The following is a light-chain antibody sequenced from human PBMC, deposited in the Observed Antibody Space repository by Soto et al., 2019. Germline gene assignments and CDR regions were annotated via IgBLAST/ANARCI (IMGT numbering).Light chain of an antibody. Sequence: EIVITHSPATLSVSPGERATLSCRASQSVSSNLAWYQQKPGQTPRVLIYGASTRATGIPARFSGSGSGTEFTLTISSLQSEDFAVYYCQQYNNWPPITFGQGTRLEIK. CDR2: GAS. CDR1: QSVSSN. V-gene: IGKV3-15*01. CDR3: QQYNNWPPIT. J-gene: IGKJ5*01.